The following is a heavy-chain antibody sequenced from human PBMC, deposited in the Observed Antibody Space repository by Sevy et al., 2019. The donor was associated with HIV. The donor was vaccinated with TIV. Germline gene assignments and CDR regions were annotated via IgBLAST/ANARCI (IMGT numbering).Heavy chain of an antibody. J-gene: IGHJ5*02. CDR2: MYSGGSP. D-gene: IGHD2-15*01. CDR3: ARGYCGGGSCTAFDP. CDR1: GFSISNNY. Sequence: GGSLRLSCAASGFSISNNYTAWVRQAPGKGLEWVSVMYSGGSPYYADSGKGRFALSRDMSKNTVYFQMNSLRAEDTAVYYCARGYCGGGSCTAFDPWGQGTLVTVSS. V-gene: IGHV3-53*01.